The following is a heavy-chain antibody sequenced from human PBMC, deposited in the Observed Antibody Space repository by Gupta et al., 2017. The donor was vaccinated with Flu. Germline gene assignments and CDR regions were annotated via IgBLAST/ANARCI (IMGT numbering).Heavy chain of an antibody. CDR1: GFSLRSSGGG. D-gene: IGHD3-10*01. J-gene: IGHJ4*02. CDR3: AQRKAASGIFYY. CDR2: IYGNDDK. V-gene: IGHV2-5*01. Sequence: QITLEESGPSLIKPTETLTLTCNFSGFSLRSSGGGVGWIRQPPGKALEWLALIYGNDDKRYNPSLENRLTIAQDTARNQVIFTVTNVDTVDTATYYCAQRKAASGIFYYWGLGFLVTVSS.